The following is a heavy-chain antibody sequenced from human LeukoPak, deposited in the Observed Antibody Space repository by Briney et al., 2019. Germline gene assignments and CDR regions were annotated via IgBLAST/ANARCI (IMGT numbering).Heavy chain of an antibody. CDR1: GSTFSNYE. CDR3: AKGQRRHVDIVATTPFDY. CDR2: ISSSRSTI. V-gene: IGHV3-48*03. D-gene: IGHD5-12*01. Sequence: GGSLRLSCAASGSTFSNYEMHWVRQAPGKGLEWISYISSSRSTIYYADSVKGRFTISRDNSKNTLYLQMNSLRAEDTAVYYCAKGQRRHVDIVATTPFDYWGQGTLVTVSS. J-gene: IGHJ4*02.